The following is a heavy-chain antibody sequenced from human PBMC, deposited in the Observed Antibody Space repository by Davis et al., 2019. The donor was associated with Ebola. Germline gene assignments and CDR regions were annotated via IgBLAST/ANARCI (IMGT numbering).Heavy chain of an antibody. Sequence: MPSETLSLTCAVYGGSFSGYYWSWIRQPPGKGLEWIGEINHSGSTNYNPSLKSRVTISVDTSKNQFSLKLSSVTAADTAVYYCARDHGSGSYYYYYGMDVWGQGTTVTVSS. D-gene: IGHD3-10*01. J-gene: IGHJ6*02. CDR1: GGSFSGYY. CDR2: INHSGST. CDR3: ARDHGSGSYYYYYGMDV. V-gene: IGHV4-34*01.